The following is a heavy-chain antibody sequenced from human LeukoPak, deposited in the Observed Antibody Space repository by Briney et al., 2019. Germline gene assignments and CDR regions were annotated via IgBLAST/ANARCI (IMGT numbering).Heavy chain of an antibody. Sequence: SETLSLTXTVSGGSISSGDYYWSWIRQPPGKGLEWIGYIYYSGSTYYNPSLTSRVTISVDMSKNQFSLKLSSVTAADTAVYYCARDYCGGDCYYNWFDPWGQGTLVTVSS. CDR2: IYYSGST. CDR3: ARDYCGGDCYYNWFDP. CDR1: GGSISSGDYY. V-gene: IGHV4-30-4*08. D-gene: IGHD2-21*01. J-gene: IGHJ5*02.